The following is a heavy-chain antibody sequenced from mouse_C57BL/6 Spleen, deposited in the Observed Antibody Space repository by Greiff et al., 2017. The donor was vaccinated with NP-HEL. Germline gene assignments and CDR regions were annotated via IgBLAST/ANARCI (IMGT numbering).Heavy chain of an antibody. V-gene: IGHV1-54*01. J-gene: IGHJ2*01. Sequence: QVQLQQSGAELVRPGTSVKVSCKASGYAFTNYLIEWVKQRPGQGLEWIGVINPGSGGTNYNEKFKGKATLTADKSSITAYMQLSSLTSEDSAVYFCARWGTTGTGAFDYWGQGTTLTVSS. D-gene: IGHD4-1*01. CDR2: INPGSGGT. CDR3: ARWGTTGTGAFDY. CDR1: GYAFTNYL.